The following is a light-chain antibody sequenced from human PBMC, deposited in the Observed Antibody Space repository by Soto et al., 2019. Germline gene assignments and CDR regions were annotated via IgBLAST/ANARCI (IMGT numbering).Light chain of an antibody. CDR1: QSISNN. J-gene: IGKJ1*01. CDR3: LQYHYWWT. Sequence: IVMTQSPATLSLSPGEKATLSCRASQSISNNFAWFQQKPGQVPRLLIYGASNRATGVSARFSGSGSGTEFTLTISSLQSEDFAVYYCLQYHYWWTFGQGTKGDIK. CDR2: GAS. V-gene: IGKV3-15*01.